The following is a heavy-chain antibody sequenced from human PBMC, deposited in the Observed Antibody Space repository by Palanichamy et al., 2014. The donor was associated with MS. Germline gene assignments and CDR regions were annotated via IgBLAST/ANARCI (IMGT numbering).Heavy chain of an antibody. CDR1: GFTFNRYA. CDR3: AKDGARGGGSNWPN. D-gene: IGHD4-11*01. CDR2: ISGSGENT. Sequence: EAQLLESGGGLVQPGGSLRLSCAASGFTFNRYAMSWVRQAPGKGLEWVAAISGSGENTDYVDSVKGRFTISRDNSKNTLDLQMHSLRAQDTAVYYCAKDGARGGGSNWPNWGQGTLVTVSS. J-gene: IGHJ4*02. V-gene: IGHV3-23*01.